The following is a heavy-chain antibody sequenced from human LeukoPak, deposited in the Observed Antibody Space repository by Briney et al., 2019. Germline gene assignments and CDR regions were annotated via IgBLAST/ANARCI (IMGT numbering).Heavy chain of an antibody. D-gene: IGHD2-15*01. J-gene: IGHJ6*02. CDR3: ARECSGGSCHYYYGMDV. V-gene: IGHV1-2*02. CDR1: GYTFTGYY. Sequence: ASVKVSCKASGYTFTGYYMHWVRQAPGQGLEWMGWINPNSGGTNYAQKFQGRVTMTRDTSISTAYMELSRLRSDDTAVYYCARECSGGSCHYYYGMDVWGQGTTVTVS. CDR2: INPNSGGT.